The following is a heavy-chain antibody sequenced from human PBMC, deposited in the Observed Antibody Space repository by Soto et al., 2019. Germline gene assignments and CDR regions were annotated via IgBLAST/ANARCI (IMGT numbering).Heavy chain of an antibody. Sequence: ASVKVSCKASGYTFTSYGISWVRQAPGQGLEWMGWISAYNGNTNYAQKLQGRVTMTTDTSTSTAYMELRSLRSDDTAVYYCARDRKLGYCSGGSCYDFDHWGQGTLVTVSS. D-gene: IGHD2-15*01. V-gene: IGHV1-18*01. CDR1: GYTFTSYG. CDR3: ARDRKLGYCSGGSCYDFDH. CDR2: ISAYNGNT. J-gene: IGHJ5*02.